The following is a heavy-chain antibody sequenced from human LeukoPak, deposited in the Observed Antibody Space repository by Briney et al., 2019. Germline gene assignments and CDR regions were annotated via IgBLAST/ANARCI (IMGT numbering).Heavy chain of an antibody. J-gene: IGHJ5*02. CDR3: ARLWFGEADNNWFDP. CDR1: GGSTSSSSYY. CDR2: IYYSGST. D-gene: IGHD3-10*01. Sequence: PSETLSLTCTVSGGSTSSSSYYWGWIRQPPGKGLEWIGSIYYSGSTYYNPSLKSRVTISVDTSKNQFSLKLSSVTAADTAVYYCARLWFGEADNNWFDPWGQGTLVTVSS. V-gene: IGHV4-39*01.